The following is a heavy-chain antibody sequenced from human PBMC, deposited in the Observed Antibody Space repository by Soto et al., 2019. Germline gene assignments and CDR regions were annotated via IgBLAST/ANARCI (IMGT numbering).Heavy chain of an antibody. CDR1: GYRFTSYL. J-gene: IGHJ4*02. CDR3: AFVDTYLDFDF. V-gene: IGHV5-10-1*01. D-gene: IGHD3-3*02. Sequence: PGESLKISFKGSGYRFTSYLISWVRQMPVKGLEWMGRIDPSNSYTHYSPSFHGHVTISADNSISTAYRQWSNLRASDTAIYYCAFVDTYLDFDFCGQGTLVTVSS. CDR2: IDPSNSYT.